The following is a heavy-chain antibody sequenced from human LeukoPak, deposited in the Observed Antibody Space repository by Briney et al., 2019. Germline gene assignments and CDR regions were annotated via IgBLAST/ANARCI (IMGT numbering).Heavy chain of an antibody. V-gene: IGHV3-21*01. J-gene: IGHJ4*02. CDR1: GFILSDYN. Sequence: GGSLRLSCAASGFILSDYNINWVRQAPGKGLEWVSFIAISGTYITYADSVKGRFTISRDNAKNSLYLQMNTLRAEDTAVYYCARDLSATARAYDYWGQGTLVTVSS. D-gene: IGHD1-26*01. CDR3: ARDLSATARAYDY. CDR2: IAISGTYI.